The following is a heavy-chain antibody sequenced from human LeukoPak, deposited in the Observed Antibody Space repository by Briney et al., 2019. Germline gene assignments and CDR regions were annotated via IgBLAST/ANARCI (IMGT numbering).Heavy chain of an antibody. CDR1: GFTVSSNY. J-gene: IGHJ4*02. Sequence: GGSLRLSCAASGFTVSSNYMSWVRQAPGKGLEWVSVIYSGGSTYYADSVKGRFTISRDNSKNTLYLQMNSLRAEDTAVYYCVRDTYYYDSSGYNYYFDYWGQGTLVTVSS. D-gene: IGHD3-22*01. CDR2: IYSGGST. V-gene: IGHV3-66*01. CDR3: VRDTYYYDSSGYNYYFDY.